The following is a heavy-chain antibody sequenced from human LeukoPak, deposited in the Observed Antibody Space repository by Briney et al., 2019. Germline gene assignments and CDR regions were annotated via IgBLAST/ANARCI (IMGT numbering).Heavy chain of an antibody. Sequence: ASETLSLTCPVSGGSISSYYWSWVRQPPGEGLEWIGYIYYSGSTNYNPSLKSRVTISVDTSKNQFSLKLSSVTAADTAVYYCARDGPMTQSGAFDIWGQGTMVTVSS. J-gene: IGHJ3*02. V-gene: IGHV4-59*01. CDR1: GGSISSYY. D-gene: IGHD3-10*01. CDR2: IYYSGST. CDR3: ARDGPMTQSGAFDI.